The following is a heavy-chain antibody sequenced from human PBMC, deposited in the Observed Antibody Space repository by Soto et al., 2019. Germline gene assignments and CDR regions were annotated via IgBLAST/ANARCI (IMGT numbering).Heavy chain of an antibody. CDR2: ISAYNGNT. CDR1: GYTFTSYG. V-gene: IGHV1-18*01. Sequence: QVQLVQSGAEVKKPGASVKVSCKASGYTFTSYGISWVRQAPGQGLEWMGWISAYNGNTNYAQKLQGRVTMTTDTSTSTAYMELRSLRYDETAVYYCARDRDGADFWSGYYSPDFDYWGQGTLVTVSS. D-gene: IGHD3-3*01. CDR3: ARDRDGADFWSGYYSPDFDY. J-gene: IGHJ4*02.